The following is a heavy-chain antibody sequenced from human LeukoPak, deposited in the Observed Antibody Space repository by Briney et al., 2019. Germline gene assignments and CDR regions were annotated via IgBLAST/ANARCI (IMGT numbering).Heavy chain of an antibody. V-gene: IGHV3-48*03. CDR2: ISGSGTTI. Sequence: PGGSLRLSCAASGFTFSIYEMNWVRQAPGKGLEWVSYISGSGTTIYYADSVKGRFTISRDSAQNSLYLQMNSLRAEDTAVYYCARETFYSNYYYGMDVWGQGTTVTVSS. CDR1: GFTFSIYE. CDR3: ARETFYSNYYYGMDV. D-gene: IGHD4-11*01. J-gene: IGHJ6*02.